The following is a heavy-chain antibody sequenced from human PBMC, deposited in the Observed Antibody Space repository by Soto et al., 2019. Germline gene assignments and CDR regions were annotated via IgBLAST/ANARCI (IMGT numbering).Heavy chain of an antibody. CDR2: IKQDGSEK. J-gene: IGHJ3*02. CDR3: AGEPHCSGGSCYGWGAFDI. Sequence: EVQLVESGGGLVQPGGSLRLSCAACGFTFSSYWMSWVRQAPGKGLEWVANIKQDGSEKYYVDSVKGRFTISRDNAKNSLYLQMNRLRAEDTAVYYCAGEPHCSGGSCYGWGAFDIWGQGTMVTVSS. CDR1: GFTFSSYW. V-gene: IGHV3-7*01. D-gene: IGHD2-15*01.